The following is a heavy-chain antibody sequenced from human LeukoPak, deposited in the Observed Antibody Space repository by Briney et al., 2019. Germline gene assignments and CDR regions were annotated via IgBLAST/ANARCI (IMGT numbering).Heavy chain of an antibody. CDR3: ARSNPAAVTYYYGMDV. D-gene: IGHD6-25*01. CDR2: IGTAGDT. V-gene: IGHV3-13*01. CDR1: GFTFSSYD. Sequence: EGSLRLSCAASGFTFSSYDMHWVRQATGKGLEWVSAIGTAGDTYYPGSVKGRFTISRENAKNSLYLQMNSLRAGDTAVYYCARSNPAAVTYYYGMDVWGQGTTVTVSS. J-gene: IGHJ6*02.